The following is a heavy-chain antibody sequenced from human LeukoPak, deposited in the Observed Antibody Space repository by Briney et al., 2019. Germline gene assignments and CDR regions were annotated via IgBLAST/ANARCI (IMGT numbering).Heavy chain of an antibody. CDR1: GYTFTGYY. J-gene: IGHJ4*02. D-gene: IGHD6-6*01. CDR2: INPNSGGT. V-gene: IGHV1-2*02. Sequence: ASVKVSCKASGYTFTGYYMHWVRQAPGQGLEWMGWINPNSGGTNYAQKVQGRVTMTRDTSISTAYMELSRLRSDDTAVYYCARDPESIAARQGDYWGQGTLVTVSS. CDR3: ARDPESIAARQGDY.